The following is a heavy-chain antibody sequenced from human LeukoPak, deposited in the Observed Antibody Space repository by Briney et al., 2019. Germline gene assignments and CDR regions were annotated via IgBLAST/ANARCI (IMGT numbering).Heavy chain of an antibody. CDR2: ISSSSSYI. V-gene: IGHV3-21*01. D-gene: IGHD3-10*01. Sequence: PGGSLRLSCAASGFTFSSYSMNWVRQAPGKGLEWISSISSSSSYIYYADSVKGRFTISRDNAKNSLYLQMNSLRAADTAVYYCARGQVSGPPMGFDPWGQGTLVTVSS. CDR3: ARGQVSGPPMGFDP. J-gene: IGHJ5*02. CDR1: GFTFSSYS.